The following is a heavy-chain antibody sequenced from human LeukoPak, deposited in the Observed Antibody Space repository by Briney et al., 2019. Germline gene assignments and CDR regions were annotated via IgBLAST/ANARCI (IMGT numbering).Heavy chain of an antibody. V-gene: IGHV4-59*08. D-gene: IGHD3-16*01. CDR1: GGSISSYY. CDR3: ARRSEFSEGDDY. CDR2: IYYSGST. J-gene: IGHJ4*02. Sequence: SETLSLTCTVSGGSISSYYWSWIRQPPGKGLEWIGYIYYSGSTNYNPSLKSRVTISVDTSKNQFSLKLSSVTAADTAVYYCARRSEFSEGDDYWGQGTLVTVSS.